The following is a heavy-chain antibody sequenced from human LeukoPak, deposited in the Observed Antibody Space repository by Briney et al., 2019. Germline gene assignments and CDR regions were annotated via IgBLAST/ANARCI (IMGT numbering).Heavy chain of an antibody. J-gene: IGHJ4*02. Sequence: PSETLSLTCTVSGCSISSYYWSWIRQPAGKGLEWIGRIYSTGSTNYNPSLKSRVTMSVDTSKNQFSLRLRSVTAADTAAYYCARQIASAGTAGFDFWGQGALVTVSS. CDR2: IYSTGST. CDR3: ARQIASAGTAGFDF. D-gene: IGHD6-13*01. CDR1: GCSISSYY. V-gene: IGHV4-4*07.